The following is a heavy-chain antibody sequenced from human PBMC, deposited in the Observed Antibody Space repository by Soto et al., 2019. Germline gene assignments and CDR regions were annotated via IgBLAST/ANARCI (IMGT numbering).Heavy chain of an antibody. CDR1: GFTFSSYA. D-gene: IGHD4-4*01. V-gene: IGHV3-30-3*01. CDR2: ISYDGSNK. J-gene: IGHJ6*02. CDR3: ARATVSTGHYYGMDV. Sequence: SLRLSCAASGFTFSSYAMHWVRQAPGKGLEWVAVISYDGSNKYYADSVKGRFTISRDNSKNTLYLQMNSLRAEDTAVYYCARATVSTGHYYGMDVWGQGTTVTVSS.